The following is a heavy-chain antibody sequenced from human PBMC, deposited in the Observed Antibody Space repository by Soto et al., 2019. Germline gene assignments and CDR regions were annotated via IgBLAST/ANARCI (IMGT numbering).Heavy chain of an antibody. D-gene: IGHD3-9*01. J-gene: IGHJ6*03. CDR3: ARVGTYYDILTGYSDSDYYYYYYLAV. CDR2: IYYSGST. Sequence: SETLSLTCTVSGGSISSGGYYWSWIRQHPGKGLEWIGYIYYSGSTYYNPSLKSRVTISVDTSKNQFSLKLSSVTAADTAVYYCARVGTYYDILTGYSDSDYYYYYYLAVCAKGTTVTVSS. CDR1: GGSISSGGYY. V-gene: IGHV4-31*03.